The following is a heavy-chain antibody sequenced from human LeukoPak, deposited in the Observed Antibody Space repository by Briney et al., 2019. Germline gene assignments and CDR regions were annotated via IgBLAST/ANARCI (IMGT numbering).Heavy chain of an antibody. CDR1: GGTFSSYA. Sequence: SVKVSCKASGGTFSSYAISWVRQAPGQGLEWMGGIIPIFGTANYAQEFQGRVTITADKSTSTAYMELSSLRSEDTAVYYCAREGLGYYDSSGYYSDAFDIWGQGTMVTVSS. V-gene: IGHV1-69*06. CDR2: IIPIFGTA. CDR3: AREGLGYYDSSGYYSDAFDI. D-gene: IGHD3-22*01. J-gene: IGHJ3*02.